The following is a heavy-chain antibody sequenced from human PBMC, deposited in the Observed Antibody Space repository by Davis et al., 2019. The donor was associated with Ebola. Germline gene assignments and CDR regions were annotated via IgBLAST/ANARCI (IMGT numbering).Heavy chain of an antibody. J-gene: IGHJ4*02. CDR2: IRSKANSYAT. V-gene: IGHV3-73*01. CDR3: AKEPAAGFQYYFDY. CDR1: GFTFSGSA. Sequence: GESLKISCAASGFTFSGSAMHWVRQASGKGLEWVGRIRSKANSYATAYAASVKGRFTISRDDSKNTAYLQMNSLKTEDTAVYYCAKEPAAGFQYYFDYWGQGTLVTVSS. D-gene: IGHD6-13*01.